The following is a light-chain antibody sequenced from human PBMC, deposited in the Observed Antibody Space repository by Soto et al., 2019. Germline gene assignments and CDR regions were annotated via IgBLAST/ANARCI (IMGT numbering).Light chain of an antibody. V-gene: IGKV3D-20*01. CDR1: QSVSSSY. CDR2: DTS. J-gene: IGKJ1*01. CDR3: LQYNGYYRT. Sequence: EIVLPQIPGTRYLHPGELATLSLSASQSVSSSYVAWYQHKPGLAPRLLIHDTSSRAIGIPDRFSGSGSGTDFTLTISSVEPEDFASYYCLQYNGYYRTFGQGTKVDIK.